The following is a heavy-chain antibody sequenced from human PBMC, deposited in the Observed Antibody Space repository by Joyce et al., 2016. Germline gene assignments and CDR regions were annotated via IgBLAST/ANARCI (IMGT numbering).Heavy chain of an antibody. CDR2: MSWDGSGT. CDR3: ARDDGTTFYYGMDV. Sequence: EVHLVESGGVVVQPGGYLRLSCAASGFSFDDHTMHWVRQAPVKGREWVSLMSWDGSGTYYADSVKGRFTISRDNSKNSLYLQMNSLRTEDTALYYCARDDGTTFYYGMDVWGQGTTVTVSS. J-gene: IGHJ6*02. D-gene: IGHD1-14*01. V-gene: IGHV3-43*01. CDR1: GFSFDDHT.